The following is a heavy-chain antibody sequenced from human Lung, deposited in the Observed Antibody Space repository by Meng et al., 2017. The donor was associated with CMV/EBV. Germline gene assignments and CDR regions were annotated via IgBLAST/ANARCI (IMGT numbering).Heavy chain of an antibody. CDR3: AKHSVPAAPYYYYGMDV. D-gene: IGHD2-2*01. CDR1: GLSFSSYA. J-gene: IGHJ6*02. V-gene: IGHV3-33*06. CDR2: IWYDGSNK. Sequence: GGSLRLXCAASGLSFSSYAMYWVRQAPGKGLEWVAVIWYDGSNKYYADSVKGRFTISRDNSKNTLYLQMNSLRAEDTAVYYCAKHSVPAAPYYYYGMDVWXQGTTVTVSS.